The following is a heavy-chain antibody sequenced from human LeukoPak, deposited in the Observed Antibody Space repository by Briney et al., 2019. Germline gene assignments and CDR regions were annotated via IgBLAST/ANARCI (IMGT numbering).Heavy chain of an antibody. CDR1: GYTFTSYD. CDR3: ARGRSWYETVPDY. CDR2: MNPNSSNT. D-gene: IGHD6-13*01. J-gene: IGHJ4*02. V-gene: IGHV1-8*01. Sequence: ASVKDSCKASGYTFTSYDINWVRQATGQGVAWMGWMNPNSSNTGYAQEFQGRVTMTRNTSISTAYMELSSLRSEVTAVYYCARGRSWYETVPDYWGQGTLVTVSS.